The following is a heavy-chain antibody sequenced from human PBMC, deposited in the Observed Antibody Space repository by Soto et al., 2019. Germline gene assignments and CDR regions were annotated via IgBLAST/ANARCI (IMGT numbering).Heavy chain of an antibody. V-gene: IGHV3-9*01. CDR3: AKAPGSVAATLSIFDY. CDR1: GFTFDDYA. D-gene: IGHD2-15*01. J-gene: IGHJ4*02. CDR2: ISWNSGSI. Sequence: GGSLRLSCAASGFTFDDYAMHWVRQAPGKGLEWVSGISWNSGSIGYADSVKGRFTISRDNAKNSLYLQMNSLRAEDTALYYCAKAPGSVAATLSIFDYWGQGTLVTVSS.